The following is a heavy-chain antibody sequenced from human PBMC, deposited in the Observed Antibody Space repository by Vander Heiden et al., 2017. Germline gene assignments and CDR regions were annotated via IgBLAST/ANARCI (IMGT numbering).Heavy chain of an antibody. D-gene: IGHD6-6*01. CDR1: GFTFSSYW. V-gene: IGHV3-7*01. J-gene: IGHJ3*02. Sequence: EVQLVESGGGLVQPGGSLSLSCAASGFTFSSYWMSWVRQAPGKGLGWVANIKQDGSEKYYVDSVKGRFTISRDNANNSLYLQMNSLRAEDTAVYYCARGVIAARYAFDIWGQGTMVTVSS. CDR3: ARGVIAARYAFDI. CDR2: IKQDGSEK.